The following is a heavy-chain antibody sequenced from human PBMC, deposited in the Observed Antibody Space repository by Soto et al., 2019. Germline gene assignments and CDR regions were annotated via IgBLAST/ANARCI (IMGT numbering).Heavy chain of an antibody. V-gene: IGHV5-10-1*01. Sequence: GESLKISCTGSKYSFTNYWITWVRQMPGKGLEWMGTIDPSDSYTTYSPSFRGHVNVPADQSTTTAYLQWSSLKASATAIYYCARSFCTSTGCYHYFGYWGQGTRVTVSS. CDR3: ARSFCTSTGCYHYFGY. CDR1: KYSFTNYW. D-gene: IGHD2-2*01. J-gene: IGHJ4*02. CDR2: IDPSDSYT.